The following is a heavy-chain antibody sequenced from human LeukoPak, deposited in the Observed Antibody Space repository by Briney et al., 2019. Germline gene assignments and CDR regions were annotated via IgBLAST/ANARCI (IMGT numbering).Heavy chain of an antibody. V-gene: IGHV3-30*18. CDR1: GFTFSSYG. CDR2: ISYDGSNK. Sequence: GASLRLSCAASGFTFSSYGMHWVRQAPGKGLEWVAVISYDGSNKYYADSVKGRFTISRDNSKNTLYLQMNSLRAEDTAVYYCAKEEGTTIFGVAIKDYYYYYGMDVWGQGTTVTVSS. D-gene: IGHD3-3*01. J-gene: IGHJ6*02. CDR3: AKEEGTTIFGVAIKDYYYYYGMDV.